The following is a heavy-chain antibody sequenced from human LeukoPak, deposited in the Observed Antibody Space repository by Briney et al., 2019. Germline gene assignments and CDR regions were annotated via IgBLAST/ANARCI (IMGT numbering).Heavy chain of an antibody. D-gene: IGHD5-12*01. J-gene: IGHJ4*02. Sequence: SETLSLTCTVSGGSISSSSYYWAWIRQPPGKGLEWIGSIYYSGRTFYNPALKSRPTISADSSTNQFSLKLSSVNAADTAVYYCARRDIGATIDYWGQGTLVTVSS. V-gene: IGHV4-39*01. CDR2: IYYSGRT. CDR1: GGSISSSSYY. CDR3: ARRDIGATIDY.